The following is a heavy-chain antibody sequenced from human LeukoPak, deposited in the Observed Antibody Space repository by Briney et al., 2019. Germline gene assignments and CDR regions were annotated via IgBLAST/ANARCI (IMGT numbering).Heavy chain of an antibody. D-gene: IGHD1-20*01. V-gene: IGHV3-73*01. CDR1: GFTLSGST. CDR2: VGNKASSYAT. Sequence: GGSLRLSCAASGFTLSGSTMHWVRQASGKGLEWVGRVGNKASSYATAYAASVKGRFTISRDDSKNTAYPQMNSLKTEDTAVYYCTRSLNWIREYWGQGTLVTVSS. CDR3: TRSLNWIREY. J-gene: IGHJ4*02.